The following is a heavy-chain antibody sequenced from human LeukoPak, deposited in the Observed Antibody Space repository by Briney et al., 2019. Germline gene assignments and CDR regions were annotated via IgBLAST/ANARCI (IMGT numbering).Heavy chain of an antibody. V-gene: IGHV4-4*07. CDR2: IYTTGTT. CDR1: GDSITSYY. D-gene: IGHD6-19*01. J-gene: IGHJ4*02. Sequence: SETLSLTCTVSGDSITSYYWSWIRQSAEKGLEWIGRIYTTGTTNYNPSLKGRVTVSVDTSKNQFFLKLRSVTAADTAVYYCARESRSSGWYYFDYWGQGTLVTVSS. CDR3: ARESRSSGWYYFDY.